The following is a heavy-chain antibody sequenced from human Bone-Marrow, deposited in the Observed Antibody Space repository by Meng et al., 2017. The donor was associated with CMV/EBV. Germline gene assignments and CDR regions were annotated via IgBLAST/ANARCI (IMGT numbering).Heavy chain of an antibody. CDR2: ISSSSSYI. Sequence: ETLSLTCTVSGGSISSSSYYWGWVRQAPGKGLEWVSSISSSSSYIYYADSVKGRFTISRDNAKNSLYLQMNSLRAEDTAVYYCASIRGYWGYFDYWGQGTLVTVSS. D-gene: IGHD7-27*01. J-gene: IGHJ4*02. CDR3: ASIRGYWGYFDY. V-gene: IGHV3-21*01. CDR1: GGSISSSSYY.